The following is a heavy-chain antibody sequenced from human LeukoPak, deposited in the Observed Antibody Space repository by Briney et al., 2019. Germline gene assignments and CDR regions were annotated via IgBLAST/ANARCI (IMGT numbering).Heavy chain of an antibody. V-gene: IGHV1-46*01. CDR3: ARITFGGVETDY. CDR1: GYTFTSYY. J-gene: IGHJ4*02. Sequence: GASVKVSCKASGYTFTSYYMHWVRQAPGQGLEWMGIINPSGGSTNYAQKFQGRVTMTRDTSISTAYMELSRLRSDDTAVYYCARITFGGVETDYWGQGTLVTVSS. D-gene: IGHD3-16*01. CDR2: INPSGGST.